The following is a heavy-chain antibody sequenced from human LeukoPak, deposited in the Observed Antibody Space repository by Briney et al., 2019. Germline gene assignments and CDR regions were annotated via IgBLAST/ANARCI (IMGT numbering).Heavy chain of an antibody. V-gene: IGHV1-69*06. D-gene: IGHD2-15*01. J-gene: IGHJ4*02. CDR3: ARDAGGFRKYLAY. Sequence: SLKDSRMASVDTLGNYAITSVRPTPEQRLEWMGRIIPIFGTTNYTQKFQGRVTITADKSTNTAYMQMSSRKSEDTAVYYCARDAGGFRKYLAYWGQGALVTVSS. CDR1: VDTLGNYA. CDR2: IIPIFGTT.